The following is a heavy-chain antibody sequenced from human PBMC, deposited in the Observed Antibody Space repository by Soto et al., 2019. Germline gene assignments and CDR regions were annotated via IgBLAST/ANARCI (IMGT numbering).Heavy chain of an antibody. CDR1: GFSLSTSGVG. Sequence: QITLKESGPTLVKPTQTLTLTCTFSGFSLSTSGVGVAWIRQPPGKALEWLALIYWDDDKRYRPSLEGRLTLTNDTSKSQVVLTVPNMDSVDTSTYYCACLPSSRGSCYWFSFSGMDVWCQGTTVTVSS. D-gene: IGHD2-15*01. V-gene: IGHV2-5*02. CDR3: ACLPSSRGSCYWFSFSGMDV. J-gene: IGHJ6*02. CDR2: IYWDDDK.